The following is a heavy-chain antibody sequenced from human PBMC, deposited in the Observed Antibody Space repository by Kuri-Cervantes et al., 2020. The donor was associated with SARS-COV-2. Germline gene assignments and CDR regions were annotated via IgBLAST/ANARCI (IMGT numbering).Heavy chain of an antibody. J-gene: IGHJ4*02. CDR3: TTLIDY. V-gene: IGHV3-73*01. Sequence: GGSLRLSCAASGFTFSSYAMSWVRQASGKGLEWVGRVRGKANNYATAYAASVKGRFIISRDDSKNMAYLQMNSLKTEDTAVYYCTTLIDYWGQGALVTVSS. CDR1: GFTFSSYA. CDR2: VRGKANNYAT.